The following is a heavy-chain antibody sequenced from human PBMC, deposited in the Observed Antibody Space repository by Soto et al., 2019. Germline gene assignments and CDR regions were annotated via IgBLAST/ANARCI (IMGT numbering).Heavy chain of an antibody. V-gene: IGHV1-69*01. CDR3: ARSRVTYYDDRSAVDS. J-gene: IGHJ3*02. D-gene: IGHD3-22*01. CDR2: IIPIFGTA. Sequence: QVQLVQSGAEVKKPGSSVKVSCKASGGTFSSYAISWVRQAPGQGLEWMGGIIPIFGTANYAQKFQGRFTITADESTSTAYTQLSSPRSDETDVHFCARSRVTYYDDRSAVDSWGQCKMVPVSS. CDR1: GGTFSSYA.